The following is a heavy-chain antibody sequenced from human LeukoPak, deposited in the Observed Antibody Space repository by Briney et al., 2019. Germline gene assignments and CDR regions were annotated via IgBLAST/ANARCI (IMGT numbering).Heavy chain of an antibody. CDR2: IYYSGGT. D-gene: IGHD2-15*01. Sequence: SETLSLTCTVSGGSISSYYWSWIRQPPGKGLEWIGYIYYSGGTNYNPSLKSRVTISVDTSKNQFSLKLSSVTAADTAVYYCARAPYCSGGSCYRPGSWFDPWGQGTLVTVSS. CDR3: ARAPYCSGGSCYRPGSWFDP. J-gene: IGHJ5*02. CDR1: GGSISSYY. V-gene: IGHV4-59*01.